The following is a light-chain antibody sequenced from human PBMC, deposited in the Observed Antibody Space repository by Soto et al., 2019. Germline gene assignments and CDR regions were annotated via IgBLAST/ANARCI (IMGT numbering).Light chain of an antibody. CDR3: SSYTSSSLRV. V-gene: IGLV2-14*01. CDR1: SSDVGGYNY. J-gene: IGLJ3*02. CDR2: DVS. Sequence: QSALTQPASVSGSPGQSITISCTGTSSDVGGYNYVSWYQQHPGKAPKLMIYDVSNRPSGVSNRFSGSKSGNTASLTISGLQAEDEADYYCSSYTSSSLRVFGGGTKLNVL.